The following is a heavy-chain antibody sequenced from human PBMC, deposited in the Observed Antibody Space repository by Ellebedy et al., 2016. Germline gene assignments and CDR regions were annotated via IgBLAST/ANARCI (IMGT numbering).Heavy chain of an antibody. V-gene: IGHV3-11*01. J-gene: IGHJ4*02. CDR3: ARVVGGDGYNFAPPLFDY. CDR2: MSSRGITT. D-gene: IGHD5-24*01. Sequence: GGSLRLXXAASGFTFSDYYMSWIRQAPGKGLEWVSYMSSRGITTFYADSVKGRFTISRHNSKNTLYLQMNSLRAEDTAVYYCARVVGGDGYNFAPPLFDYWGQGTLVTVSS. CDR1: GFTFSDYY.